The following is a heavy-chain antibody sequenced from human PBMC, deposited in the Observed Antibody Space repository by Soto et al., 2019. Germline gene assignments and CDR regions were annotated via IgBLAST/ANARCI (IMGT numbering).Heavy chain of an antibody. V-gene: IGHV4-30-4*01. D-gene: IGHD2-15*01. J-gene: IGHJ4*02. CDR1: GGYIGSGYYY. CDR2: IYYGGTT. CDR3: ASRQKPVVLVEY. Sequence: SETLSLTCNVSGGYIGSGYYYWSWIRQSPGKGLEWIGHIYYGGTTYYNPSLKSRLTISVDASKNQFSLKLSSVTAADTAIYYCASRQKPVVLVEYWGQGTLVTV.